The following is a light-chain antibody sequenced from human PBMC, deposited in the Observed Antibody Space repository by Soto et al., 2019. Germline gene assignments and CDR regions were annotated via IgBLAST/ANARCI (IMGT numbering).Light chain of an antibody. Sequence: EIVLTQSPGILSLSPGERATLSCRASQSMSSSYLAWYQQKPGQAPRLLIFGASSRATGIPDRFSGSGSGTDFTLTISRLEPEDFAMYYCQQYDTFGQGTKLEIK. CDR3: QQYDT. J-gene: IGKJ2*01. CDR2: GAS. V-gene: IGKV3-20*01. CDR1: QSMSSSY.